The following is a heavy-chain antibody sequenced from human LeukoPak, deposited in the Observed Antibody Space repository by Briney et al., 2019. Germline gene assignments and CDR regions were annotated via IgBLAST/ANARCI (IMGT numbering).Heavy chain of an antibody. J-gene: IGHJ5*02. CDR1: GGTFSSYA. CDR2: MNPSSGNT. Sequence: ASVKVSCKASGGTFSSYAISWVRQATGQGLEWMGWMNPSSGNTGYAQKFQGRVTMTRNTSISTAYMELSSLRSEDTAVYYCARVGYDFWSGYLYNWFDPWGQGTLVTVSS. D-gene: IGHD3-3*01. V-gene: IGHV1-8*02. CDR3: ARVGYDFWSGYLYNWFDP.